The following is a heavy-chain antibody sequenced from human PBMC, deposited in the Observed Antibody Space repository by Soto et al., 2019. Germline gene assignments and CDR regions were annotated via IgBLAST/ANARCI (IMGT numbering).Heavy chain of an antibody. D-gene: IGHD2-2*01. CDR2: MNPNSGNT. CDR1: GYTFTGYY. CDR3: ARGRKGSTRIYYYYMDV. J-gene: IGHJ6*03. V-gene: IGHV1-8*02. Sequence: ASVKVSCKASGYTFTGYYMHWVRQAPGQGLEWIGWMNPNSGNTVYAQKFQGRVTMTRNTSISTAYMELSSLRSEDTAVYYCARGRKGSTRIYYYYMDVWGKGTTVTSP.